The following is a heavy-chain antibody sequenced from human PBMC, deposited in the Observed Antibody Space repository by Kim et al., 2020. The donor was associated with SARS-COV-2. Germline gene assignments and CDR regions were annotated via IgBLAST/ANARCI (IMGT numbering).Heavy chain of an antibody. D-gene: IGHD6-19*01. V-gene: IGHV3-23*01. CDR1: GFTFRTYA. CDR2: VNRYGSTI. CDR3: TKGVKGGDSSRSEYFQH. J-gene: IGHJ1*01. Sequence: GGSLRLSCAASGFTFRTYAMTWVRQAPGKGLEWVSGVNRYGSTIHDADSVKGRFTISRDNTKNTLYLQMIRLRVEDTAIYYCTKGVKGGDSSRSEYFQHWGQGTLVTVSS.